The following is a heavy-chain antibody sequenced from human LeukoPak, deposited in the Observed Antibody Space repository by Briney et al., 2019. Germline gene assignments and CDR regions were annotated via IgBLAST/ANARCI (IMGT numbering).Heavy chain of an antibody. J-gene: IGHJ4*02. CDR2: LASGSQT. Sequence: QSGGSLRLSCTASGFTLSRHDMHWVRQTTGKGLEWVAALASGSQTFYAGSVKGRFTVSRDDAKNSLYLQMNSLRAGDTAVYYCVREARGYHYTYFDYWGQGTLVTVSS. V-gene: IGHV3-13*01. D-gene: IGHD5-18*01. CDR3: VREARGYHYTYFDY. CDR1: GFTLSRHD.